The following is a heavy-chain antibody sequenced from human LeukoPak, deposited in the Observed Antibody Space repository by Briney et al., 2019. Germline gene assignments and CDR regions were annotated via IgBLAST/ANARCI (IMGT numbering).Heavy chain of an antibody. D-gene: IGHD1-26*01. CDR1: GGSISTSNYY. V-gene: IGHV4-39*01. J-gene: IGHJ4*02. CDR3: AKSGGYGLIDY. CDR2: IYSSGST. Sequence: PSETLSLTCTVSGGSISTSNYYWGWIRQPPGKGLEWIGSIYSSGSTYYNASLQSRVTISIGTSKNQISLRLNSVTAADTAIYYCAKSGGYGLIDYWGQGTLVTVSS.